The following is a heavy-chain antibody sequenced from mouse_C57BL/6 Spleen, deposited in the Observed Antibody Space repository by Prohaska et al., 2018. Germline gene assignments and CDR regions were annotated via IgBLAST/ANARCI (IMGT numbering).Heavy chain of an antibody. CDR2: IYSDDSAI. CDR1: GFTFSGFW. J-gene: IGHJ1*03. D-gene: IGHD2-1*01. Sequence: EVKLEESGGGLVQPGGSRGLSCEGSGFTFSGFWMSWVRQTPGKTLEWIGDIYSDDSAINYAPSIKDRFTIFRDNDKSTLYLQMSNVRSEDTATYFCMRYGNDWYFDVWGTGTTVTVSS. CDR3: MRYGNDWYFDV. V-gene: IGHV11-2*01.